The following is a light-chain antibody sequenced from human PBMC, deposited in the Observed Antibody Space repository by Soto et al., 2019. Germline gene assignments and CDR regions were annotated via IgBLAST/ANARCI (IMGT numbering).Light chain of an antibody. CDR2: GAS. CDR1: QSVSSSY. J-gene: IGKJ5*01. V-gene: IGKV3-20*01. Sequence: IVLTQSPGNLSLSPGERATLSCRASQSVSSSYLAWYQQKPGQAPRLLIYGASSRATGIPDRFSGSGSGTDFTLTISRLEPEDFAVYYCQQYGSSITFGRGTDWRL. CDR3: QQYGSSIT.